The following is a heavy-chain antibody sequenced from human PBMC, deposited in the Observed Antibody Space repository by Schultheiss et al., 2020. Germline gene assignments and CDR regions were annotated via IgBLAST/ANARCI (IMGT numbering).Heavy chain of an antibody. V-gene: IGHV4-38-2*01. J-gene: IGHJ4*02. Sequence: SETLSLTCAVSGYSISSGYYWGWIRQPPGKGLEWIGSIYHSGSTYYNPSLKSRVTMSVDTSKNQFSLKVKSVTAADTAVYYCARGGPRAVAAFWGQGALVTVSS. CDR2: IYHSGST. CDR1: GYSISSGYY. D-gene: IGHD6-19*01. CDR3: ARGGPRAVAAF.